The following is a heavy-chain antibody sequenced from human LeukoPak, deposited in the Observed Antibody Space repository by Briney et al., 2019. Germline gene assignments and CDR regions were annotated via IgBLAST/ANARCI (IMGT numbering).Heavy chain of an antibody. CDR3: AREHMTRVTLDY. CDR1: GYTLTELS. CDR2: IYPNSGGT. V-gene: IGHV1-2*02. Sequence: GASVKVSCKVSGYTLTELSMHWVRQAPGQGLEWMGWIYPNSGGTKYAQKFQGRVTMTRDTSISTAYLELSRLRSDDTAVYYCAREHMTRVTLDYWGQGTLVTVSS. D-gene: IGHD4-17*01. J-gene: IGHJ4*02.